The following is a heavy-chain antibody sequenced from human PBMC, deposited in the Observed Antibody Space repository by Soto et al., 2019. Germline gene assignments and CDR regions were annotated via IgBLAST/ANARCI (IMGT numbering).Heavy chain of an antibody. CDR1: GGSISYEYYH. D-gene: IGHD2-21*02. CDR2: IHYSGSI. CDR3: AREDDGGDRDYYGLDV. J-gene: IGHJ6*02. Sequence: QVQLQQSGPGLVKPSQTLSLTCTVSGGSISYEYYHWTWIRQSPGKGLEWIGYIHYSGSIIYNPSFKSRDTISVDTSKNQFSLQLSSVTAADTVVYYCAREDDGGDRDYYGLDVWGQGTTVTLSS. V-gene: IGHV4-30-4*08.